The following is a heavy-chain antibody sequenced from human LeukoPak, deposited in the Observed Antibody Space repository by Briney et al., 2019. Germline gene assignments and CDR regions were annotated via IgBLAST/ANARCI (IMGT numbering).Heavy chain of an antibody. J-gene: IGHJ4*02. Sequence: GGSLRLSCAASGLTFSNYAMSWVRQAPGKGLEWVSAITGSGGNTYYADSVKGRFTISRENSKKKVCMQMNSLRAEDTAVYYCAKWGDYDVLTGYYVSDYWGQGTLVTVSS. D-gene: IGHD3-9*01. V-gene: IGHV3-23*01. CDR2: ITGSGGNT. CDR1: GLTFSNYA. CDR3: AKWGDYDVLTGYYVSDY.